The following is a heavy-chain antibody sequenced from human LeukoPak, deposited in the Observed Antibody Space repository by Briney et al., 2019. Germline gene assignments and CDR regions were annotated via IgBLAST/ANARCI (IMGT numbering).Heavy chain of an antibody. CDR3: ARGGLMVYAANHWFDP. CDR2: INPNSGGT. D-gene: IGHD2-8*01. V-gene: IGHV1-2*02. CDR1: GYTFTGYY. J-gene: IGHJ5*02. Sequence: GASVKVSCKASGYTFTGYYMHWVRQAPGQGLEWMGWINPNSGGTNYAQKFQGRVTMTRDTSISTAYMELSRLRSDDTAVYYCARGGLMVYAANHWFDPWGQGTLVTVSS.